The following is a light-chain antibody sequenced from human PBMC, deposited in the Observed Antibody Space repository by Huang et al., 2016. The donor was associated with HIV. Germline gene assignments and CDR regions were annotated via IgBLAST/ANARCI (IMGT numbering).Light chain of an antibody. CDR3: QQCGNWPPTYT. V-gene: IGKV3-11*01. Sequence: EIVLTQSPATLSLSPGERATLSCRASQSLSSYLAWYQQKPGQTPRLLIYDTSNRATGIPARFSGSGSGTDFTLTINNLEADDFAIYYCQQCGNWPPTYTFGQGTKLEIK. CDR2: DTS. J-gene: IGKJ2*01. CDR1: QSLSSY.